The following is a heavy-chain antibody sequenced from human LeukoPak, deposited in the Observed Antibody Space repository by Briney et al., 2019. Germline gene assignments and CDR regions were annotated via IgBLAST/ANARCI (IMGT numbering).Heavy chain of an antibody. V-gene: IGHV4-34*01. CDR1: GGSFSGYY. CDR2: INHSGST. Sequence: SETLSLTCAVYGGSFSGYYWSWIRQPPGKGLEWIGEINHSGSTNYNPSLKSRVTISVDTSKNQFSLKLSSVTAADTAVYYCARVRSSGCDYWGQGTLVTVTS. CDR3: ARVRSSGCDY. D-gene: IGHD6-19*01. J-gene: IGHJ4*02.